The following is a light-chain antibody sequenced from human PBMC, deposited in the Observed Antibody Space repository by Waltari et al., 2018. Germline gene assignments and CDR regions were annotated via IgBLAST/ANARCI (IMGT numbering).Light chain of an antibody. V-gene: IGLV2-23*02. CDR2: EVS. Sequence: QSALTQPASVSGSPGQSITISCTGTSIDVGRYNLVSWYRQHPGNAPKLMIYEVSKRPSGVSKRFSGSKSGNTASLTISGLQAEDEADYYCCSYAGSSTLVFGSGTKVTVL. CDR1: SIDVGRYNL. CDR3: CSYAGSSTLV. J-gene: IGLJ6*01.